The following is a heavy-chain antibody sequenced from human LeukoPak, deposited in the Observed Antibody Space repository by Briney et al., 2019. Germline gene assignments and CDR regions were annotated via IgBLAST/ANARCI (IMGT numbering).Heavy chain of an antibody. J-gene: IGHJ4*02. CDR1: GFTFSSYW. V-gene: IGHV3-74*01. CDR2: IKSDGSTT. Sequence: PGGSLRLSCAASGFTFSSYWMHWVRQAPGKGLVWFARIKSDGSTTTYADSVRGRFSISRDNAKNTLFLQMSSLRAEDTALYYCARSLDVLKTPFDYWGQGTLVTVSS. D-gene: IGHD3-9*01. CDR3: ARSLDVLKTPFDY.